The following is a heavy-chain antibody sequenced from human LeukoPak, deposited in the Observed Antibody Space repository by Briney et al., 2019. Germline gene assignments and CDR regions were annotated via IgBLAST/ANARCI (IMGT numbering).Heavy chain of an antibody. V-gene: IGHV3-7*01. CDR1: GFTFSSYW. J-gene: IGHJ6*02. CDR2: IKQDGSEK. Sequence: GGSLRLSCAASGFTFSSYWMSWVRQAPGKGLEWVANIKQDGSEKYYVDSVKGRFTISRDNAKNSLYLQVNSLRAEDTAVYYCAREPLIAVADYYYYGMDVWGQGTTVTVSS. D-gene: IGHD6-19*01. CDR3: AREPLIAVADYYYYGMDV.